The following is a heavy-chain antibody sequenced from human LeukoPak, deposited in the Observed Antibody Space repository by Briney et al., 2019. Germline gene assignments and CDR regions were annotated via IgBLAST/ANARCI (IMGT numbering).Heavy chain of an antibody. CDR2: ISSSGMTK. D-gene: IGHD3-16*02. Sequence: PGGSLRLSCAASGFPFSSYEMNWVRQAPGKGLEWVSYISSSGMTKHYAVSVKGRFTMSRDNAKNSLYLQLNSLRAEDTAVYYCARDGRSRGLSHVNFDYWGQGILVTVSS. CDR1: GFPFSSYE. CDR3: ARDGRSRGLSHVNFDY. J-gene: IGHJ4*02. V-gene: IGHV3-48*03.